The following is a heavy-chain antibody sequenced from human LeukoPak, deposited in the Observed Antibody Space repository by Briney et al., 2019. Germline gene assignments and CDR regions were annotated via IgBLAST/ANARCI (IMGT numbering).Heavy chain of an antibody. CDR1: GYTFTGYY. J-gene: IGHJ4*02. CDR2: INPNSGGT. V-gene: IGHV1-2*02. CDR3: ARVVGLNEWEPHY. D-gene: IGHD1-26*01. Sequence: ASVTVSCKASGYTFTGYYMHWVRQAPGQGLEWMGWINPNSGGTNYAQKFQGRVTMTTDTSTSTAYMELRSLRSDDTAMYYCARVVGLNEWEPHYWGQGTLVTVSS.